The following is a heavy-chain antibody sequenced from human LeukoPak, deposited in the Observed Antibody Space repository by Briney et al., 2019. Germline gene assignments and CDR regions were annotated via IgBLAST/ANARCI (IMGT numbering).Heavy chain of an antibody. Sequence: ASVKVSCKASGYTFTSHGISWVRQAPGQGLEWMGGFDPEDGETIYAQKFQGRVTMTEDTSTDTAYMELSSLRSEDTAVYYCATGPRNEFGDYYYYYMDVWGKGTTVTVSS. CDR1: GYTFTSHG. V-gene: IGHV1-24*01. D-gene: IGHD3-10*01. J-gene: IGHJ6*03. CDR2: FDPEDGET. CDR3: ATGPRNEFGDYYYYYMDV.